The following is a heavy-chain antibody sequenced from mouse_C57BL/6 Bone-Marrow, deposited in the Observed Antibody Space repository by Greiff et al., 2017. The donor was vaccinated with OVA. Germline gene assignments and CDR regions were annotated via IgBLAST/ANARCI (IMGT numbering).Heavy chain of an antibody. D-gene: IGHD1-1*01. J-gene: IGHJ2*01. CDR2: IDPEDGDT. CDR1: GFNIKDYY. V-gene: IGHV14-1*01. CDR3: TTPYYGSRFDY. Sequence: VQLQQSGAELVRPGASVKLSCTASGFNIKDYYMHWVKQRPEQGLEWIGRIDPEDGDTAYAPKFQGKATMTADTSSNTAYLQLSSLTSEDTAVYYCTTPYYGSRFDYWGQGTTLTVSS.